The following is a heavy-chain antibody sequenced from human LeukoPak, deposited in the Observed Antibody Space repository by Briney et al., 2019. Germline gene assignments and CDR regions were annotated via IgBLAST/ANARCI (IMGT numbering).Heavy chain of an antibody. D-gene: IGHD4-17*01. Sequence: ASVKVSCKASGYTFTGYYIHWVRQAPGQGLEWMGWINPNSGGTNYAQNFQGRVTMTRNTSISTAYMELSRLRSDDTAVYYCARTGSYGDYVTFYYWGQGTLVTVSS. CDR1: GYTFTGYY. V-gene: IGHV1-2*02. CDR2: INPNSGGT. CDR3: ARTGSYGDYVTFYY. J-gene: IGHJ4*02.